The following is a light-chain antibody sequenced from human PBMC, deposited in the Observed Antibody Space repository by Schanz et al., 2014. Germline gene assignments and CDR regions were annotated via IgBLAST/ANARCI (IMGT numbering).Light chain of an antibody. V-gene: IGLV1-40*01. Sequence: QSVLTQPPSMSGAPGQRVTISCTGNSSNIGSGYDVHWYQCLPGTAPKLLIYDNNNRPSGVPDRFSGSKSATSASLAISGLQSEDEADYFCATWDDSPNGYVFGTGTKLTVL. CDR1: SSNIGSGYD. J-gene: IGLJ1*01. CDR2: DNN. CDR3: ATWDDSPNGYV.